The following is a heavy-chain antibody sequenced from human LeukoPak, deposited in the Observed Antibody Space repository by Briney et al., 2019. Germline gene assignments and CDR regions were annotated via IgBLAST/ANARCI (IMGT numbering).Heavy chain of an antibody. D-gene: IGHD3-16*01. CDR2: IGRSAGST. V-gene: IGHV3-23*01. J-gene: IGHJ4*02. CDR1: GFTFSTYA. CDR3: AKVTGGDMITYGGLDY. Sequence: GGSLRLSCAASGFTFSTYAMSWVRQAPGKGLEWVSAIGRSAGSTYYADSVKGRFTISRDNSKNTLYLQMNSLRAEDTAVYYCAKVTGGDMITYGGLDYWGQGTLVTVSS.